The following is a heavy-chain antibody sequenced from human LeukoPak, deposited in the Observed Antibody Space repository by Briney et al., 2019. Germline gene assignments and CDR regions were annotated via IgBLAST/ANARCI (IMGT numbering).Heavy chain of an antibody. CDR3: ARGPPEHYYDSSGYYVYFFDY. J-gene: IGHJ4*02. D-gene: IGHD3-22*01. Sequence: SETLSLTCAVYGGSFSDYYWSWIRQPPGKGLEWIGEINHSGSTNYNPSLKSRVTISVDTSKNQFSLKLSSVTAADTAVYYCARGPPEHYYDSSGYYVYFFDYWGQGTLVTVSS. CDR2: INHSGST. V-gene: IGHV4-34*01. CDR1: GGSFSDYY.